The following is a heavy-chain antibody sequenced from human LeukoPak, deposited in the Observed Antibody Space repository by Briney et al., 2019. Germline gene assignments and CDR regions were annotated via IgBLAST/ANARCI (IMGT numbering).Heavy chain of an antibody. V-gene: IGHV3-33*01. CDR1: GFTFSSYG. J-gene: IGHJ4*02. D-gene: IGHD3-22*01. CDR2: IWYDGSNK. CDR3: ARDRDSSGYDYFDY. Sequence: GGSLRLSCAASGFTFSSYGMHWVRQAPGKGLEWVAVIWYDGSNKYYADSVKGRFTISRDNSKNMLYLQMNSLRAEDTAVYYCARDRDSSGYDYFDYWGQGTLVTVSS.